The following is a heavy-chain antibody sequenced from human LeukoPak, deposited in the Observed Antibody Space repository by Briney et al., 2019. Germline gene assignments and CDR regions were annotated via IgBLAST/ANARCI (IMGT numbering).Heavy chain of an antibody. V-gene: IGHV3-15*05. J-gene: IGHJ4*02. CDR2: IKGKTDGETT. Sequence: GGSLRLSCAASGFTFNNAWINWVRQAPGKGLEWVGRIKGKTDGETTDYAAPVQYRFTISRDDSKNTVDLQMDNLNSEDTAVYYCTTDARYFFDYWGQGTLVTVSA. CDR1: GFTFNNAW. CDR3: TTDARYFFDY.